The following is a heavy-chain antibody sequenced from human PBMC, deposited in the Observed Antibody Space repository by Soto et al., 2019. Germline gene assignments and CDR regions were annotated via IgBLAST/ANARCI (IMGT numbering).Heavy chain of an antibody. J-gene: IGHJ5*02. Sequence: SETLSLTCTVSGGSISSSSYFWGWIRQPPGKGLEWIGSMYYSGGTYYNPSLKSRVTISVDTSKNQFSLKLSSVTAADTAVYYCARQIITMVRGVIICWFDPWGQGTLVTVSS. CDR3: ARQIITMVRGVIICWFDP. V-gene: IGHV4-39*01. D-gene: IGHD3-10*01. CDR1: GGSISSSSYF. CDR2: MYYSGGT.